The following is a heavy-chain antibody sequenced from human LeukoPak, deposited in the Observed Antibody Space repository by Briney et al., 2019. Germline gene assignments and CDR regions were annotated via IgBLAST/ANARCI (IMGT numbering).Heavy chain of an antibody. CDR1: GGSISSYY. CDR2: IYYSGST. CDR3: ARGKLGMEAFDT. V-gene: IGHV4-59*01. Sequence: SETLSLTCTVSGGSISSYYWSWIRQPPGKGLEWIGYIYYSGSTNYNPSLKSRVTISVDTSKNQFSLKLSSVTAADTAVYYCARGKLGMEAFDTWGQGTMVTVSS. J-gene: IGHJ3*02. D-gene: IGHD7-27*01.